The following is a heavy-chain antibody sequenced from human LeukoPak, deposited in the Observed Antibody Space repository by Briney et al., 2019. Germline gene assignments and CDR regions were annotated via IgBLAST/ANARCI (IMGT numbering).Heavy chain of an antibody. CDR1: GGSVSSGGYY. D-gene: IGHD3-22*01. V-gene: IGHV4-31*03. CDR3: TRASYYYDSSGSRADGFDI. Sequence: PSETLSLTCTVSGGSVSSGGYYWSWIRQHPGKGLEWIGYIYYSGSTYYNPSLKSRVTISVDTSKNQFSLKLSSVTAADTAVYYCTRASYYYDSSGSRADGFDIWGQGTMVTVSS. CDR2: IYYSGST. J-gene: IGHJ3*02.